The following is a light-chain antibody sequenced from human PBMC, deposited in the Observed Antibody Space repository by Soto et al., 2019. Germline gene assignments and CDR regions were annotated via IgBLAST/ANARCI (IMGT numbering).Light chain of an antibody. CDR1: SSDVGAYNY. V-gene: IGLV2-8*01. CDR2: EVT. J-gene: IGLJ1*01. Sequence: QSALTQPPSASGSPGQSVTISCTGTSSDVGAYNYVSWYQQRPGGVPKLIVYEVTKRRSGVPNRFSGSKSGNTASLTVSGLQAEDEADYYCCSSGGSPTYVFGTGTKLTVL. CDR3: CSSGGSPTYV.